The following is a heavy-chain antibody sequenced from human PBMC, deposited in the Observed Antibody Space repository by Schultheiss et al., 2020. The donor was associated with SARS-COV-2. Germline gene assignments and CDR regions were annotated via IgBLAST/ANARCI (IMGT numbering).Heavy chain of an antibody. Sequence: GSLRLSCAASGVTFSSYAMSWVRQAPGKGLEWVGEINHSGSTNYNPSLKSRVTISVDTSKNQFSLKLSSVTAADTAVYYCARHGRGSNWFDPWGQGTLVTVA. CDR1: GVTFSSYA. V-gene: IGHV4-34*01. J-gene: IGHJ5*02. D-gene: IGHD1-26*01. CDR3: ARHGRGSNWFDP. CDR2: INHSGST.